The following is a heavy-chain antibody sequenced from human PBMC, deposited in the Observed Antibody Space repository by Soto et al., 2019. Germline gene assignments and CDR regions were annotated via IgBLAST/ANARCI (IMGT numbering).Heavy chain of an antibody. CDR2: IGSNGGSS. V-gene: IGHV3-64D*06. CDR3: VKELLVGPPADY. D-gene: IGHD2-21*01. J-gene: IGHJ4*02. CDR1: GFTFSSHV. Sequence: GGSLRLSCSGSGFTFSSHVMHWVRQAPGKGLEYVSAIGSNGGSSYYADSVKGRFTISRDNSKNTVYLQMNSLRSEDTAVYYCVKELLVGPPADYWRKGTLVTVSS.